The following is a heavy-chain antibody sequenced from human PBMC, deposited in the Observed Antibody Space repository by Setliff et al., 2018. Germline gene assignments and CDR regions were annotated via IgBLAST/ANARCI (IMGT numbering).Heavy chain of an antibody. CDR3: ARGNGGRAVAGPGVSYYYYYMDV. V-gene: IGHV4-34*01. Sequence: SETLSLTCAVYGGSLSGYYWNWIRQPPGKGLEWVGEIIHSGSTNYNPSLKSRVTISVDTSKNQVSLKLRSVTAADTAVYYCARGNGGRAVAGPGVSYYYYYMDVWGKGTTVTVSS. J-gene: IGHJ6*03. CDR2: IIHSGST. CDR1: GGSLSGYY. D-gene: IGHD6-19*01.